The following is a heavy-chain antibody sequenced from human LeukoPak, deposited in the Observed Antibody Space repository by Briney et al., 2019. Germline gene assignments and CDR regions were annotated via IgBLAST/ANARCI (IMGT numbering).Heavy chain of an antibody. D-gene: IGHD6-19*01. V-gene: IGHV1-69*04. Sequence: GASVKVSCKASGGTFSSYAISWVRQAPGQGLEWMGRIIPILGIANYAQKFQGRVTITADKSTSTAYMELSSLRSEDTAVYYCARDPNSSGWYYLDYWGQGTLVTVSS. CDR3: ARDPNSSGWYYLDY. J-gene: IGHJ4*02. CDR1: GGTFSSYA. CDR2: IIPILGIA.